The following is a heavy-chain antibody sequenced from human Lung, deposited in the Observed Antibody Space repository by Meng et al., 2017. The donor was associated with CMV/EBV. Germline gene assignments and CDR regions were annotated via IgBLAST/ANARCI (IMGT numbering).Heavy chain of an antibody. Sequence: GGSLRLSCATSGFTFSNAWMNWVRQAPGKGLEWVGRIKSKPSGGTTDYAAPVKGRFTISRDDSKNTAYLQMNGLKNDDTAVYYCSTGGYFFDYWGQGTRVTGYS. CDR3: STGGYFFDY. D-gene: IGHD3-16*01. CDR2: IKSKPSGGTT. CDR1: GFTFSNAW. V-gene: IGHV3-15*01. J-gene: IGHJ4*02.